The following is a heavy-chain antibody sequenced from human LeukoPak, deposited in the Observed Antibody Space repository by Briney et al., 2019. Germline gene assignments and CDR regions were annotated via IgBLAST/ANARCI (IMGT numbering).Heavy chain of an antibody. Sequence: WASVKVSCKASGYTFTSYAISWVRQAPGQGLEWMGGIIPIFGTANYAQKFQGRVTITADESTSTAYMELSSLRSEDTAVYYCARTTDIVVVPAATHGAFDIWGQGTMVTVSS. D-gene: IGHD2-2*01. J-gene: IGHJ3*02. CDR3: ARTTDIVVVPAATHGAFDI. V-gene: IGHV1-69*13. CDR1: GYTFTSYA. CDR2: IIPIFGTA.